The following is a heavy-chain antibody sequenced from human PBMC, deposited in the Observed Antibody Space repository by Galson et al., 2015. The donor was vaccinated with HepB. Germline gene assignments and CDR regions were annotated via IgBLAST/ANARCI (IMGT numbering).Heavy chain of an antibody. D-gene: IGHD3-22*01. CDR3: ARGHYDSSGYYPDGFDI. J-gene: IGHJ3*02. V-gene: IGHV3-7*03. CDR2: IKQDGSEK. Sequence: MTWVRQAPGKGLEWVAYIKQDGSEKVYVQSVKGRYTISRDNARNSLYLQMNSLRAEDTAVFYCARGHYDSSGYYPDGFDIWGQGTMVTVSS.